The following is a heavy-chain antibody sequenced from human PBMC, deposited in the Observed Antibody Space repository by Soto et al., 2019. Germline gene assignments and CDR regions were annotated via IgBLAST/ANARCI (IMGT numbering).Heavy chain of an antibody. Sequence: ASVKVSCKASGYTFTSYYMHWVRQAPGQGLEWVGIINPSGGSTSYAQKFQGRVTMTRDTSTSTVYMELSSLRSDDTVVYYCARGTYRSSVNDYYYYGMDVWGQGTTVTV. D-gene: IGHD6-13*01. CDR1: GYTFTSYY. J-gene: IGHJ6*02. V-gene: IGHV1-46*01. CDR3: ARGTYRSSVNDYYYYGMDV. CDR2: INPSGGST.